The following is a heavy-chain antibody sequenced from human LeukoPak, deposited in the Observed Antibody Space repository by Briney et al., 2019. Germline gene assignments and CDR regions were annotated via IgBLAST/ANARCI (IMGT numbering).Heavy chain of an antibody. Sequence: GGSLRLSCAASGFTFITSWMSWLRQAPGKGLEWVAHIKPDGSEKYYVDSVKGRFTISRDNAKNSLYLQMNSLRAEDTAVYYCAKDQYSTYYYGSGDAFDIWGQGTMVTVSS. CDR1: GFTFITSW. V-gene: IGHV3-7*01. D-gene: IGHD3-10*01. CDR3: AKDQYSTYYYGSGDAFDI. CDR2: IKPDGSEK. J-gene: IGHJ3*02.